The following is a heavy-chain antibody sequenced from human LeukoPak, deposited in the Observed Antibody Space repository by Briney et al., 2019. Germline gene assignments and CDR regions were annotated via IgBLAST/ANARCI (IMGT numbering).Heavy chain of an antibody. D-gene: IGHD2-2*02. J-gene: IGHJ4*02. Sequence: GGSLRLSCAASGFTFSNYWMSWVRQAPGKGLECVANIKEDGSEKYYVDSVKGRFTISRDNAKNSLYLQMNSLRAEDTAVFYCARDLYLYGYWGQGTLVTVSS. V-gene: IGHV3-7*01. CDR2: IKEDGSEK. CDR1: GFTFSNYW. CDR3: ARDLYLYGY.